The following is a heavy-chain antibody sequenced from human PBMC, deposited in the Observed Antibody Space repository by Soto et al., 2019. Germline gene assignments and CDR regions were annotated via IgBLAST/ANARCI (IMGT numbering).Heavy chain of an antibody. J-gene: IGHJ4*02. CDR2: ITDSSGTV. V-gene: IGHV3-48*02. CDR1: GFSFSNYN. D-gene: IGHD3-3*01. Sequence: GGSPRLSCVASGFSFSNYNMNWVRQAPGKGLEWVSYITDSSGTVHYADSVRGRFTISRDNAESSLYLQMNSLRDEDTAVYFCARDFGHGYYLDYWGRGTLVTVSS. CDR3: ARDFGHGYYLDY.